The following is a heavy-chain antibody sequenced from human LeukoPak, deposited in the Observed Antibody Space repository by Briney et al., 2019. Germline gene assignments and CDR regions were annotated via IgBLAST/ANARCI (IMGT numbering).Heavy chain of an antibody. Sequence: SETLSLTCTVSGGSISSGNYYWSWTRHPAGKGLECIGCIYSTGSTNFNPSLKSRVTISVDTSKNQFSLKMSSVTAADTAVYYCAREVYSSGWKFDYWGQGTLVTVSS. CDR2: IYSTGST. V-gene: IGHV4-61*02. CDR1: GGSISSGNYY. CDR3: AREVYSSGWKFDY. D-gene: IGHD6-19*01. J-gene: IGHJ4*02.